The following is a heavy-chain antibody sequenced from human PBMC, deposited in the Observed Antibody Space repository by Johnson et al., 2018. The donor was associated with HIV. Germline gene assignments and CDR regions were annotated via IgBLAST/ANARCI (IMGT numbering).Heavy chain of an antibody. CDR1: GFTFSDYD. Sequence: VQLVESGGGLVQPGGSLRLSCAASGFTFSDYDMHWVRQATGEGLEWVSAIGSAGDTYYPGSVKGRFTISRDNSKNTLYLQMNSLRAEDTAVYYCAREQELIGERAFDIWGQGTMVTVSS. J-gene: IGHJ3*02. CDR3: AREQELIGERAFDI. D-gene: IGHD6-13*01. CDR2: IGSAGDT. V-gene: IGHV3-13*01.